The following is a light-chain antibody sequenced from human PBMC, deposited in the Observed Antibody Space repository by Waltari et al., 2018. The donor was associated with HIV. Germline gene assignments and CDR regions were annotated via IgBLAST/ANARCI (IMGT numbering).Light chain of an antibody. Sequence: ILMTQSPATLSVSPGDRVALACRPSQSVGSNLAWYQQKPGQAPRLLIYDASSRATGIPARFSGSGSGTEFTLTISNLQSEDFAVYYCQQYNNWPPLTFGGGTKVEIK. CDR1: QSVGSN. J-gene: IGKJ4*01. V-gene: IGKV3-15*01. CDR3: QQYNNWPPLT. CDR2: DAS.